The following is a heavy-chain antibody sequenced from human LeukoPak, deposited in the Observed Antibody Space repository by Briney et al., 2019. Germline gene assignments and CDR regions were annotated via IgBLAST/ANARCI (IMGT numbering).Heavy chain of an antibody. J-gene: IGHJ4*02. CDR3: ARDGEGVAVAGGFDY. CDR2: IYHSGST. V-gene: IGHV4-4*02. D-gene: IGHD6-19*01. Sequence: PSGTLSLTCAVSGVSISSSNWWSWVRQPPGKGLEWIGEIYHSGSTYYNPSLKSRVTISVDTSKNQFSLKLSSVTAADTAVYYCARDGEGVAVAGGFDYWGQGTLVTVSS. CDR1: GVSISSSNW.